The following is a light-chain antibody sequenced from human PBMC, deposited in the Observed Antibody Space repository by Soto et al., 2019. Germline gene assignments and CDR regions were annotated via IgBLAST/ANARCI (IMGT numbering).Light chain of an antibody. CDR1: RSILYSPANRDY. CDR2: WAS. Sequence: DIVMTQYPASLAVSLGERATINCKSSRSILYSPANRDYLAWYQQKPGQPPKLLIYWASTRESGVPDRFSGSGSGKDFTLTSSSLQSEDVAGYYCHQYYTTVGRFGPGTKVDI. CDR3: HQYYTTVGR. V-gene: IGKV4-1*01. J-gene: IGKJ3*01.